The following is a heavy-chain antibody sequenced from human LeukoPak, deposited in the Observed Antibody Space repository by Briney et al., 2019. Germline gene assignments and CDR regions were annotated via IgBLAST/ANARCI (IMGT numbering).Heavy chain of an antibody. CDR2: IKKGGREE. D-gene: IGHD1-14*01. Sequence: PGGSLRLSCAACVFSLNSYLVSWVRQAPGRGVEWVANIKKGGREESYVDSVKGRFTVSRDNAKNSLFLQMNSLRGEDTAVYYCARSNPNRNALDLWGQGTMVTISS. CDR1: VFSLNSYL. V-gene: IGHV3-7*01. J-gene: IGHJ3*01. CDR3: ARSNPNRNALDL.